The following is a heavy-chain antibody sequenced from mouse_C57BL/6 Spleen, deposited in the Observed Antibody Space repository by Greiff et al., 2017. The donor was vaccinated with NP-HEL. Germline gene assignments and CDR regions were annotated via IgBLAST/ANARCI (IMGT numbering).Heavy chain of an antibody. CDR2: IDPSDSET. J-gene: IGHJ2*01. V-gene: IGHV1-52*01. D-gene: IGHD2-4*01. Sequence: QVHVKQPGAELVRPGSSVKLSCKASGYTFTSYWMHWVKQRPIQGLEWIGNIDPSDSETHYNQKFKDKATLTVDKSSSTAYMQLSSLTSEDSAVYYCARESDYPYFDYWGQGTTLTVSS. CDR1: GYTFTSYW. CDR3: ARESDYPYFDY.